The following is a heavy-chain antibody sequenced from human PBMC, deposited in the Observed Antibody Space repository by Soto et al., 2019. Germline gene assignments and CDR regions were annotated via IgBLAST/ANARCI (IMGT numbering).Heavy chain of an antibody. D-gene: IGHD4-4*01. Sequence: SETMSLTCAVSGGSISSSNWWSWDRQPPGKGLEWIGEIYHSGSTNYNPSLKSRVTISVDKSKNQFSLKLSSVTAADTAVYYCARVQSPYYYYGMDVWGQGTTVTVSS. CDR2: IYHSGST. J-gene: IGHJ6*02. V-gene: IGHV4-4*02. CDR1: GGSISSSNW. CDR3: ARVQSPYYYYGMDV.